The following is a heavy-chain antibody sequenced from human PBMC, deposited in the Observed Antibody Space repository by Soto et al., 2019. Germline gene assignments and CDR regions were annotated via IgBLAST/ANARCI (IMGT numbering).Heavy chain of an antibody. D-gene: IGHD1-26*01. Sequence: PGESLKISCKGSGYSFTSYWIGWVRQMPGKGLGWMGIIYPGDSDTRYSPSFQGQVTISADKSISTAYLQWSSLKASDTAMYYCARHVRVGATLGWFDPWGQGTLVTVSS. CDR3: ARHVRVGATLGWFDP. J-gene: IGHJ5*02. CDR1: GYSFTSYW. V-gene: IGHV5-51*01. CDR2: IYPGDSDT.